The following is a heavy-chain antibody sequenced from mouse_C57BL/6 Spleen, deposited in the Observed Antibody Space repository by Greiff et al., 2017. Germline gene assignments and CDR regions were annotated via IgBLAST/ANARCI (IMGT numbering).Heavy chain of an antibody. V-gene: IGHV1-26*01. CDR1: GYTFTDYY. J-gene: IGHJ3*01. Sequence: EVQLQQSGPELVKPGASVKISCKASGYTFTDYYMNWVKQSHGKSLEWIGDINPNNGGTSYNQKFKGKSTLTVDKSSSTAYMELRSLTSEDSAVYYGGREGALAYWGQGTLVTVSA. CDR3: GREGALAY. CDR2: INPNNGGT.